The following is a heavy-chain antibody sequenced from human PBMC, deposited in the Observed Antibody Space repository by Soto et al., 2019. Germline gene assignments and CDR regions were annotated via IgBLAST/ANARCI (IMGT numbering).Heavy chain of an antibody. J-gene: IGHJ3*02. CDR1: GGSISSGDYY. V-gene: IGHV4-30-4*01. Sequence: QVQLQESGPGLVKPSQTLSLTCTVSGGSISSGDYYWSWIRQPPGKGLEWIGYLCYSGSTYYNPALKRRVTISVDTSKNQFSLKLSSVTAADTAVYYCARAALNDAFDIWGQGTMVTVSS. CDR2: LCYSGST. CDR3: ARAALNDAFDI.